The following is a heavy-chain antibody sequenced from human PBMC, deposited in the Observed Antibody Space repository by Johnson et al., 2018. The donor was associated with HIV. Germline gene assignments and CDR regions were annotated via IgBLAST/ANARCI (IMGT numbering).Heavy chain of an antibody. V-gene: IGHV3-53*01. Sequence: EVQLLESGGVVVQPGGSLRLSCAASGFTVSSNYMSWVRQAPGKGLEWVSVIYSGGSTYYADSVKGRFTISRDNSKNTLYLQMNSLRAEDTAVYYCAREGPSDAFDIWGQGTMVTVSS. J-gene: IGHJ3*02. CDR2: IYSGGST. CDR3: AREGPSDAFDI. CDR1: GFTVSSNY.